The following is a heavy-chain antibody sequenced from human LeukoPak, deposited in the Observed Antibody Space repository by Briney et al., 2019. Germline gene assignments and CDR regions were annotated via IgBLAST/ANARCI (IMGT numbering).Heavy chain of an antibody. Sequence: GASVKVSCKVSGYTLTELSMHWVRQAPGKGLEWMGGFDPEDGETIYAQKFQGRVTMTEDTSTDTAYMELSSLRSEDTAVYYCATLPVYCGGDCYYFEWGQGTLVTVSS. V-gene: IGHV1-24*01. J-gene: IGHJ4*02. D-gene: IGHD2-21*01. CDR3: ATLPVYCGGDCYYFE. CDR2: FDPEDGET. CDR1: GYTLTELS.